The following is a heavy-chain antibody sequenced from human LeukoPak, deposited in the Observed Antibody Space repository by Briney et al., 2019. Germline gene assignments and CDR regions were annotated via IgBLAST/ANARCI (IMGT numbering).Heavy chain of an antibody. CDR2: FSPSGKT. CDR3: ARDGLLASLDY. Sequence: SETLSLTCTVSGGSISSGSYYWSWIRQPAGKGLEWIGRFSPSGKTNYNPSLKSRVSMSVDTSKNHFSLKLSSVTAADTAVYYCARDGLLASLDYWGQGTLVTVSS. J-gene: IGHJ4*02. CDR1: GGSISSGSYY. V-gene: IGHV4-61*02.